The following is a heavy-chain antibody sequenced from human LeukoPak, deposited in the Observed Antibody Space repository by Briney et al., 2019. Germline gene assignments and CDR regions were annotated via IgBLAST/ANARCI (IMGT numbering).Heavy chain of an antibody. D-gene: IGHD3-10*01. Sequence: ASVRVSCKASGYPFTDYYMHRIRQARGQGLEWMGWTNPNTGDTNYPQKFQGRVTMTTDTSISTAYMDLSRLSSDDTAVYYCATLVRGSNSYYPYWGQGTLVTVSS. V-gene: IGHV1-2*02. CDR2: TNPNTGDT. J-gene: IGHJ4*02. CDR1: GYPFTDYY. CDR3: ATLVRGSNSYYPY.